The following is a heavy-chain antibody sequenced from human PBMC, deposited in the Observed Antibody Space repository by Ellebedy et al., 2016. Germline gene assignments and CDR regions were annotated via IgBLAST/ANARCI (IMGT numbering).Heavy chain of an antibody. Sequence: GGSLRLSCEASGFIFSSYAMHRVRQAPGKGLEWVAVISYDGSNKYYADSVKGRFTIPRDNSKTTLYLQMNSLRAEDTAVYYCARDPDSSSWYGSGMDVWGQGTTVTVSS. V-gene: IGHV3-30-3*01. J-gene: IGHJ6*02. CDR1: GFIFSSYA. CDR3: ARDPDSSSWYGSGMDV. CDR2: ISYDGSNK. D-gene: IGHD6-13*01.